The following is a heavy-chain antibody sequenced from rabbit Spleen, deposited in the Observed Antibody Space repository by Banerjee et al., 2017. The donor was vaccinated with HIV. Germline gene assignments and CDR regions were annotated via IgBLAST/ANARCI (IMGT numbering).Heavy chain of an antibody. D-gene: IGHD1-1*01. CDR2: IDTGSSGFT. CDR3: ARDLVGVIGWNFYL. CDR1: GFSFSFNSY. V-gene: IGHV1S45*01. J-gene: IGHJ4*01. Sequence: QEQLEESGGDLVKPGASLTLTCTASGFSFSFNSYMCWVRQAPGKGLEWIACIDTGSSGFTYFASWAKGRFTISKTSSTTVTLRMTSLTAADRATYFCARDLVGVIGWNFYLWGPGTLVTVS.